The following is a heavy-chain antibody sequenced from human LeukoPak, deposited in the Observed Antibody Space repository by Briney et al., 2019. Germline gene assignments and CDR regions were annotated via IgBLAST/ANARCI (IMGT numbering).Heavy chain of an antibody. D-gene: IGHD1-26*01. J-gene: IGHJ4*02. CDR1: GYTFTSYD. CDR3: ARVTGSIDY. CDR2: MNPKSGNT. Sequence: ASVKVSCKASGYTFTSYDINWVRQATGQSLEWMGWMNPKSGNTGSVQKFQGRVTMTRDTSMSTAYMELSSLTSDDTAVYYCARVTGSIDYWGQGTLVTVSS. V-gene: IGHV1-8*01.